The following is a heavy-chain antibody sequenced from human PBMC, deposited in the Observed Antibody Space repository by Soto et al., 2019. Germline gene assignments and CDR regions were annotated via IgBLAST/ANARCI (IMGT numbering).Heavy chain of an antibody. J-gene: IGHJ4*02. D-gene: IGHD2-15*01. CDR2: IIPIFGTA. CDR3: ARQGYCSGGSCYSSPTFDY. V-gene: IGHV1-69*12. CDR1: GGTFSSYA. Sequence: QVQLVQSGAAVKKPGSSVKVSCKASGGTFSSYAISWVRQAPGQGLEWMGGIIPIFGTANYAQKFQGRVTITADESTSTAYMELSSLRSEDTAVYYCARQGYCSGGSCYSSPTFDYWGQGTLVTVSS.